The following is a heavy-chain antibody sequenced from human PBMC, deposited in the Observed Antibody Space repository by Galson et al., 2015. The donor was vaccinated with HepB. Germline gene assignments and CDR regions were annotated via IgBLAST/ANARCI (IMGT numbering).Heavy chain of an antibody. CDR3: AKGGHGSGTYLYYFDN. Sequence: SLRLSCAASGFTFSSYTMTWVRQAPGKGLEWVSTVSASGDSTYYADSVKGRFTISRDNSKNTPYLQMNSLRAEDTAVYYCAKGGHGSGTYLYYFDNWGQGTLVSVSS. D-gene: IGHD3-10*01. CDR1: GFTFSSYT. J-gene: IGHJ4*02. CDR2: VSASGDST. V-gene: IGHV3-23*01.